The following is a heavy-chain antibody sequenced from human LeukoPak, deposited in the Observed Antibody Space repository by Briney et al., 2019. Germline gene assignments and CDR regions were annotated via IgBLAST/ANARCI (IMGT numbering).Heavy chain of an antibody. J-gene: IGHJ4*02. CDR1: GGFISSYY. CDR3: ARVAYDSSGYYYRLDY. D-gene: IGHD3-22*01. CDR2: IYYSGST. V-gene: IGHV4-59*01. Sequence: PSETLSLTCTVSGGFISSYYWRWLRQPPGKGLEWIGYIYYSGSTNYNPSLKSRVTISVDTSKNQFSLNLSSVTAADTAVYYCARVAYDSSGYYYRLDYWGQGTLVTVSS.